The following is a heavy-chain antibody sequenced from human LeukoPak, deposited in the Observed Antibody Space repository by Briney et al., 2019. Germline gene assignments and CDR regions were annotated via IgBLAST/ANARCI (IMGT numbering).Heavy chain of an antibody. CDR1: GYTFTSYG. CDR3: ARTANRGYDFWSGYLY. V-gene: IGHV1-18*01. D-gene: IGHD3-3*01. CDR2: ISACIGKT. J-gene: IGHJ4*02. Sequence: ASVKVSCKASGYTFTSYGISWVRQAPGQGLEWMGWISACIGKTNYAQKLQGRVTMTTDTSTSTAYMELRSLRSDDTAVYYCARTANRGYDFWSGYLYWGQGTLVTVS.